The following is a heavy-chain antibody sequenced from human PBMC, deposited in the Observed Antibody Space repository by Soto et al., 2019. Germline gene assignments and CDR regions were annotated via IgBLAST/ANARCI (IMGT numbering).Heavy chain of an antibody. Sequence: SETLSLTCTVSGGSISSNYWTWIRQPPGKGLEWIGYVYNSGSTNYNPSLKSRVTISEDTSKSQFSLKVNSMTAADTAVYYCARYSREAVAGYTLDNWGQGILVTVAS. J-gene: IGHJ4*02. CDR1: GGSISSNY. CDR3: ARYSREAVAGYTLDN. CDR2: VYNSGST. D-gene: IGHD6-13*01. V-gene: IGHV4-59*01.